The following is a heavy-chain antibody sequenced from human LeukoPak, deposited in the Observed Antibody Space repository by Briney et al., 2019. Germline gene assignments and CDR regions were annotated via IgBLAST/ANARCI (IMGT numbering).Heavy chain of an antibody. V-gene: IGHV3-21*01. J-gene: IGHJ3*02. CDR2: ISSSSSYI. D-gene: IGHD3-9*01. CDR3: ARPVYDILTGYDDAFDI. Sequence: GGSLRLSCAASGFTFSSYSMNWVRQAPGKGLEWVSSISSSSSYIYYADSVKGRFTISRDNAKNSLYLQMNSLRAEGTAVYYCARPVYDILTGYDDAFDIWGQGTMVTVSS. CDR1: GFTFSSYS.